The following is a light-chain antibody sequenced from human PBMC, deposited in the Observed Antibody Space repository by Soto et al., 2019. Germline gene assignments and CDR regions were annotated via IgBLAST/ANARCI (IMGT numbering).Light chain of an antibody. CDR2: GTS. CDR3: QQYDNSPIT. Sequence: EVVLTQSPGTLSLSRGDRATLSCRASERIYSAYLGWYQQKPGQAPMLLIYGTSSRATGIPDRFSGSGSGTEFTLTISSLEPEDFAVYYCQQYDNSPITFGEGTQLEIK. V-gene: IGKV3-20*01. CDR1: ERIYSAY. J-gene: IGKJ5*01.